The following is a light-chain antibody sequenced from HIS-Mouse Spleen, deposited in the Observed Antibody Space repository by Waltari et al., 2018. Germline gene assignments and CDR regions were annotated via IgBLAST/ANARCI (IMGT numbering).Light chain of an antibody. CDR1: ALPTKY. CDR2: EDS. V-gene: IGLV3-10*01. J-gene: IGLJ2*01. CDR3: YSTDSSGNHRV. Sequence: SYELTQSPSVSVSPGQTARITCPGDALPTKYSSWYQQKSGQAPVLGIYEDSKRPSGIPERFSGSSSGTMATLTISGAQVEDEADYYCYSTDSSGNHRVFGGGTKLTVL.